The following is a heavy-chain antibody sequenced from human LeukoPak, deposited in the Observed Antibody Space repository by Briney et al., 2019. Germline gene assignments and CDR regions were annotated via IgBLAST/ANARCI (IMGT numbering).Heavy chain of an antibody. D-gene: IGHD6-19*01. J-gene: IGHJ6*02. CDR1: GGSISSYY. CDR3: ASVSLPAGTYGYYYYGMDV. V-gene: IGHV4-4*07. CDR2: IYTSGST. Sequence: QSSETLSLTCTVSGGSISSYYWSWIRQPAGKGLEWIGRIYTSGSTNYNPSLKSRVTMSVDTSKNQFSLKLSSATAADTAVYYCASVSLPAGTYGYYYYGMDVWGQGTTVTVSS.